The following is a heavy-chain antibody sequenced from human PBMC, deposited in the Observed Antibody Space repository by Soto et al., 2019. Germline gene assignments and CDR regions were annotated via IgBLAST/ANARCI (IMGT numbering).Heavy chain of an antibody. V-gene: IGHV3-23*01. CDR2: ISGSGGST. CDR1: GFIFSSYL. CDR3: AKGAYGDYSLDY. J-gene: IGHJ4*02. D-gene: IGHD4-17*01. Sequence: EVQLLESGGGLVQPGGSLRLSCAASGFIFSSYLMSWVRQAPGKGLEWVSGISGSGGSTYYADSVKGRFTISRDSSKKTLYLQMNSLRAEDTAVYYCAKGAYGDYSLDYWGQGTLVTVSS.